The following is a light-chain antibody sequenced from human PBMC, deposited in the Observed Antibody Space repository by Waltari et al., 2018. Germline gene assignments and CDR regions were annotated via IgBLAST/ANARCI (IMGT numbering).Light chain of an antibody. V-gene: IGKV3-11*01. CDR3: QQRSNWPPWT. J-gene: IGKJ1*01. CDR1: QSVSSY. CDR2: DAS. Sequence: EIVLTQSPATLSLSPGERATLSCRASQSVSSYLAWYQQKPGQAPRLLIDDASNRATGIPARFSGSGPGTDFTLTISSLEPEDFAVYYCQQRSNWPPWTFGQGTKVEIK.